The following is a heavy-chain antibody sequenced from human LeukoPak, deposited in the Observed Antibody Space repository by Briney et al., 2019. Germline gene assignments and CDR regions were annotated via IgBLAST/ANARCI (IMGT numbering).Heavy chain of an antibody. CDR3: ARDYPLDWLYDN. D-gene: IGHD3-9*01. Sequence: QPGGSLRLSCAASGFTFSSFWMSWVRQVPGKGLEWVANIKQDGSEKYYVDSVKGRFTISRDNAKNSLYLQMNSLRAEDPAVYYCARDYPLDWLYDNWGQGTLVTVSS. CDR1: GFTFSSFW. V-gene: IGHV3-7*01. CDR2: IKQDGSEK. J-gene: IGHJ4*02.